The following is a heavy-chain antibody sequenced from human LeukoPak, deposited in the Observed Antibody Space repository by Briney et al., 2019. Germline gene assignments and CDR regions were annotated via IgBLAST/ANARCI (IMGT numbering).Heavy chain of an antibody. CDR1: GGSISSYY. J-gene: IGHJ4*02. CDR3: ARHLRPVTDFDY. V-gene: IGHV4-59*08. D-gene: IGHD2-8*02. Sequence: SETLSLTCTVSGGSISSYYWSWLRQPPGKGLEWIGYIYYSGSTNYNPSLKSRVTISVDTSKNQFSLKLSSVTAADTAVYYCARHLRPVTDFDYWGQGTLVTVSS. CDR2: IYYSGST.